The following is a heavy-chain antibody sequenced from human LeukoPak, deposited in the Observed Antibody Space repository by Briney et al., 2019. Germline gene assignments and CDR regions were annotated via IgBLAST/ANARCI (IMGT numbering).Heavy chain of an antibody. CDR3: ARAVVVITPGFDY. D-gene: IGHD3-22*01. Sequence: GGSLRLSCAASGFTFSSYAMHWVRQAPGKGLEWVAVISYDGSNKYYADSVKGRFTIPRDNSKNTLYLQMNSLRAEDTAVYYCARAVVVITPGFDYWGQGTLVTVSS. V-gene: IGHV3-30-3*01. CDR2: ISYDGSNK. J-gene: IGHJ4*02. CDR1: GFTFSSYA.